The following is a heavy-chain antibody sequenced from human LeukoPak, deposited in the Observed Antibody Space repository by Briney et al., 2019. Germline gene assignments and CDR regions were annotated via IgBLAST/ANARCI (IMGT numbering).Heavy chain of an antibody. Sequence: GGSLRLSCAASGFTFSSYGMHWVRQAPGKGLEWVAVISYDGSNKYYADSAKGRFTISRDNSKNTLYLQMNSLRAEDTAVYYCAKDRDGGSCDYWGQGTLVTVSS. J-gene: IGHJ4*02. CDR2: ISYDGSNK. V-gene: IGHV3-30*18. CDR3: AKDRDGGSCDY. D-gene: IGHD2-15*01. CDR1: GFTFSSYG.